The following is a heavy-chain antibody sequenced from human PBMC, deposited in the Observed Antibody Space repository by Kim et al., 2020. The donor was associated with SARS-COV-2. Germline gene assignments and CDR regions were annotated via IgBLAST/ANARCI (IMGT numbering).Heavy chain of an antibody. CDR1: GFTFSSYG. V-gene: IGHV3-33*01. CDR2: IWYDGSNK. D-gene: IGHD3-22*01. J-gene: IGHJ4*02. Sequence: GGSLRLSCAASGFTFSSYGMHWVRQAPGKGLEWVAVIWYDGSNKYYADSVKGRFTISRDNSKNTLYLQMNSLRAEDTAVYYCARDQYYYDSSGYPWYWGQGTLVTVSS. CDR3: ARDQYYYDSSGYPWY.